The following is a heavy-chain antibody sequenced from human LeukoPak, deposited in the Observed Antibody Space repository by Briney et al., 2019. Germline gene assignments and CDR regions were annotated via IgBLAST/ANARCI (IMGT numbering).Heavy chain of an antibody. J-gene: IGHJ4*02. V-gene: IGHV4-59*01. CDR3: ARFRGSGWYYFDS. Sequence: SETLSLTCTVSGGSISSYYWNWIRQPPGKGLEWIGNIYYRGSTNHNPSLKSRATISLDTSKSQFSLQLHSVTAADTAVYYCARFRGSGWYYFDSWGQGILVTVSS. D-gene: IGHD6-19*01. CDR2: IYYRGST. CDR1: GGSISSYY.